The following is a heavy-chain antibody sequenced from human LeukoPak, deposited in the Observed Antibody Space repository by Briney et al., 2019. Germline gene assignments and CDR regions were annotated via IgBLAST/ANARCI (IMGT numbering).Heavy chain of an antibody. CDR1: GFTFDDYA. CDR2: ISWNSGSM. D-gene: IGHD1-1*01. V-gene: IGHV3-9*01. Sequence: GGSLRLSCAASGFTFDDYAMHWVRQAPGKGLEWVSGISWNSGSMGYADSVKGRFTISRDNAKNSLYLQMNSLRAEDTALYYCAKSETTYNYYYGMDVWGQGTTVTVSS. CDR3: AKSETTYNYYYGMDV. J-gene: IGHJ6*02.